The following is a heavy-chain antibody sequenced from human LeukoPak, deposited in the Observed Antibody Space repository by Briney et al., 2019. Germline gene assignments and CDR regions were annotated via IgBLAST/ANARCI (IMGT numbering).Heavy chain of an antibody. D-gene: IGHD1-26*01. V-gene: IGHV1-69*04. CDR2: IIPILGIA. J-gene: IGHJ4*02. CDR1: GYTFTSYD. Sequence: SVTVSFTASGYTFTSYDINWVRQAPGQGLEWMGRIIPILGIANYSQKFQGRVTITADKSTSTAYMELSSLRSEDTAVYYCARDREVDNYFDYWGQGTLVTVSS. CDR3: ARDREVDNYFDY.